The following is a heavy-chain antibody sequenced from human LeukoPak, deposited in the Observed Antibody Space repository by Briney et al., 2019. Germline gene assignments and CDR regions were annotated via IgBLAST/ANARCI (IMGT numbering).Heavy chain of an antibody. V-gene: IGHV1-2*06. Sequence: ASVKVSCKASGYTFTGYSMHWVRQAPGQGLEWMGRINPNSGGTNYAQKFQGRVTMTRDTSISTAYMELSRLRSDDTAVYYCAREERGYNWNYVDYWGQGTLVTVSS. CDR3: AREERGYNWNYVDY. CDR2: INPNSGGT. J-gene: IGHJ4*02. CDR1: GYTFTGYS. D-gene: IGHD1-20*01.